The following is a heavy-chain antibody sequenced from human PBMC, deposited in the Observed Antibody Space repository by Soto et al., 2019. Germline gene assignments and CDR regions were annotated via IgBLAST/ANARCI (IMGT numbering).Heavy chain of an antibody. CDR3: ARYFISSSMVRGVTGDDAFDI. V-gene: IGHV1-69*08. CDR1: GGTFSSYT. D-gene: IGHD3-10*01. J-gene: IGHJ3*02. Sequence: SVKVSCKASGGTFSSYTISWVRQAPGQGLEWMGRIIPILGTANYAQKFQGRVTITADKSTSTAYMELSSLRSEDTAVYYCARYFISSSMVRGVTGDDAFDIWGHGTMVTVSS. CDR2: IIPILGTA.